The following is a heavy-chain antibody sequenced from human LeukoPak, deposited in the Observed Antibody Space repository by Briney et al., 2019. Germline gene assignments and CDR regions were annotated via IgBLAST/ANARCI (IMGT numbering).Heavy chain of an antibody. V-gene: IGHV3-23*01. J-gene: IGHJ4*02. Sequence: GGSLRLSCAASGFTFSSYAMSWVRQAPGKGLEWVSAISGSGGSTYYADSVKGRFTISRDNSKNTLYLQMNSPRAEDTAVYYCGATVLSRYYFDYWGQGTLVTVSS. CDR2: ISGSGGST. D-gene: IGHD4-23*01. CDR3: GATVLSRYYFDY. CDR1: GFTFSSYA.